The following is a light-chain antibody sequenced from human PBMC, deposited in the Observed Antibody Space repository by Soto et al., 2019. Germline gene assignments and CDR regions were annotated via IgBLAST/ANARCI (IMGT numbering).Light chain of an antibody. J-gene: IGKJ2*01. Sequence: DVQMTQTPSSVSASVGDRVTITCRASERIGSWLAWYQQKPGKAPKLLIYGAYNLQGEVPSRFSGSGYETDFALTISSLQPEDFATYYCQQTYSFPHTFGQGTKVEIK. V-gene: IGKV1-12*01. CDR1: ERIGSW. CDR3: QQTYSFPHT. CDR2: GAY.